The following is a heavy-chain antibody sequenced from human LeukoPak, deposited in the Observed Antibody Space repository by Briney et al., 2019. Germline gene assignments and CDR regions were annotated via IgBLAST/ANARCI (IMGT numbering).Heavy chain of an antibody. CDR3: AREGITVSHDLDY. Sequence: GGSLRLSCAASGFTFSTYSMNWVRQAPGKGLEWVSYISSSSTIYYADSVKGRFTISRDNAKNSLYLQMNSLRAEDTAVYYCAREGITVSHDLDYWGQGTLVTVSS. D-gene: IGHD3-16*01. CDR1: GFTFSTYS. J-gene: IGHJ4*02. V-gene: IGHV3-48*01. CDR2: ISSSSTI.